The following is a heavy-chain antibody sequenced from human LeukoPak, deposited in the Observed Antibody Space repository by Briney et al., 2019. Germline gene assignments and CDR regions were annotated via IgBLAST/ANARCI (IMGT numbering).Heavy chain of an antibody. CDR3: ARVGWSSGPFDY. CDR1: GYTFTSYD. D-gene: IGHD3-22*01. Sequence: ASVKVSCKASGYTFTSYDINWVRQATGQGLEWMGWMNPNSGNTGYAQKFQGRVTMTRNTSISTAYMELSSLRSEDTAVYYCARVGWSSGPFDYWGQGTLVTVSS. V-gene: IGHV1-8*01. J-gene: IGHJ4*02. CDR2: MNPNSGNT.